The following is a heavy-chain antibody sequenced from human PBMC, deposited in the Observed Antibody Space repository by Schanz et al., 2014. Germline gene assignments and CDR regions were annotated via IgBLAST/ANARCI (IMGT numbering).Heavy chain of an antibody. Sequence: EVQLVESGGGLVQPGGSLRLSCAASGFTFSSYSMNWVRQAPGKGLEWVSGITGASDHIDYAESVKGRFTISRDNSKNTLYLQMKSLRAEDTALYYCTKDKSQIAVAGLFHLWGQGTLXTVSS. D-gene: IGHD6-19*01. J-gene: IGHJ5*02. CDR1: GFTFSSYS. CDR3: TKDKSQIAVAGLFHL. V-gene: IGHV3-23*04. CDR2: ITGASDHI.